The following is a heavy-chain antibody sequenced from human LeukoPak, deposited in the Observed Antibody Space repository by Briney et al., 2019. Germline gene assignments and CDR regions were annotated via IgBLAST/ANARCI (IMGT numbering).Heavy chain of an antibody. D-gene: IGHD2-2*02. CDR2: IYYSGST. V-gene: IGHV4-39*07. Sequence: PSETLSLTCTVSGGSISSSSYYWGWIRQPPGKGLEWIGSIYYSGSTYYNPSLKSRVTISVDTSKNQFSLKLSSVTAADTAVYYCARDTSIVVVPAAIGSDAFDIWGQGTMVTVSS. J-gene: IGHJ3*02. CDR1: GGSISSSSYY. CDR3: ARDTSIVVVPAAIGSDAFDI.